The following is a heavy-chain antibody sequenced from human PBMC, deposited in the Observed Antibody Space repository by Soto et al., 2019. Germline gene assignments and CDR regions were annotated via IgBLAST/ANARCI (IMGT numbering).Heavy chain of an antibody. J-gene: IGHJ4*02. CDR2: INSDGSST. D-gene: IGHD4-4*01. V-gene: IGHV3-74*01. CDR3: ARDSTYSYFDY. CDR1: GFTFSSYW. Sequence: GGSLRLSCAASGFTFSSYWMHWVRQAPGKGLVWVSRINSDGSSTSYADSVKGRSTISRDNAKNTLYLQMNSLRAEDTAVYYCARDSTYSYFDYWGQGTLVTVSS.